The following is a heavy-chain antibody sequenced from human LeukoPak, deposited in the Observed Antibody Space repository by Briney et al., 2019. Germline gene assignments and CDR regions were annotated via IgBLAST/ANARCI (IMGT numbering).Heavy chain of an antibody. CDR2: IYSGGST. Sequence: GGSLRLSCVASGFTVSSNYMSWVRQAPGKGLGWVSVIYSGGSTYYADSVKGRFTISRDNSKNTLYLQMNSLRAEDAAVYYCASGLGSYRTPYYYMDVWGTGTTVTVSS. J-gene: IGHJ6*03. V-gene: IGHV3-53*01. CDR3: ASGLGSYRTPYYYMDV. CDR1: GFTVSSNY. D-gene: IGHD3-10*01.